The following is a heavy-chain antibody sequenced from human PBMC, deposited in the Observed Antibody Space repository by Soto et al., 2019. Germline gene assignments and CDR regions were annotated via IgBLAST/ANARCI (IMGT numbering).Heavy chain of an antibody. D-gene: IGHD3-3*01. V-gene: IGHV4-34*01. J-gene: IGHJ5*02. CDR3: ARSPKGEIWGGYYTKFNWFDP. CDR1: GGSFSSYY. Sequence: PSETLSLTCAVYGGSFSSYYWNWIRQPPGKGLEWIGEINHGGTTHYNPSLKNRVTISVETSKNQISLKLSSVTAADTAVYYCARSPKGEIWGGYYTKFNWFDPWGQGTLVT. CDR2: INHGGTT.